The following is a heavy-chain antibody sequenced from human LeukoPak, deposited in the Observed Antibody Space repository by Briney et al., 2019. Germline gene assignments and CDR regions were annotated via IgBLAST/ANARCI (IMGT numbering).Heavy chain of an antibody. CDR3: ARDWHYYDSSGYLY. CDR1: GYTFTGYY. CDR2: INPNSGGT. V-gene: IGHV1-2*02. J-gene: IGHJ4*02. Sequence: ASVKVSCKASGYTFTGYYMHWVRQAPGQGLEWMGWINPNSGGTNYAQKFQGRVTMTRDTSISTAYMELSRLRSDDTAVYYCARDWHYYDSSGYLYWGQGTLVTVSS. D-gene: IGHD3-22*01.